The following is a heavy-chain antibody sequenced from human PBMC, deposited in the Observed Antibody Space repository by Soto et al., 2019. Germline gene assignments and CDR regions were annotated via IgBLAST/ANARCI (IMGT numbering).Heavy chain of an antibody. CDR2: IYYSGST. Sequence: PSETLSLTCTVSGGSISSSSYYWGWIRQPPGKGLEWIGSIYYSGSTYYNPSLKSRVTISVDTSKNQFSLKLSSVTAADTAVYYCARPAYYDILTGHGMDVWGQGPTVT. J-gene: IGHJ6*02. D-gene: IGHD3-9*01. V-gene: IGHV4-39*01. CDR1: GGSISSSSYY. CDR3: ARPAYYDILTGHGMDV.